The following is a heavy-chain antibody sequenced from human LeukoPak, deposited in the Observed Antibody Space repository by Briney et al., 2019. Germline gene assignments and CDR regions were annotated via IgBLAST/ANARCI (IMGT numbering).Heavy chain of an antibody. CDR2: ISTSGGTT. Sequence: PGGSLRLSCAASGFNFSSYVMTWVRQAPGKGLEWLSSISTSGGTTYYTGSVKGRFTISRDNSKNTLYLLMNSLRAEDTAVYHCAKDSAWGRYDDWGQGTLVTVSS. V-gene: IGHV3-23*01. CDR1: GFNFSSYV. CDR3: AKDSAWGRYDD. D-gene: IGHD3-16*01. J-gene: IGHJ1*01.